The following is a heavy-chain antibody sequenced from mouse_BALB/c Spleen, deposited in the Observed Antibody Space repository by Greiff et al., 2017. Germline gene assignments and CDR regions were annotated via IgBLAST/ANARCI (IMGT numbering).Heavy chain of an antibody. Sequence: EVQLQESGPGLVKPSQSLSLTCSVTGYSITSGYYWNWIRQFPGNKLEWMGYISYDGSNNYNPSLKNRISITRDTSKNQFFLKLNSVTTEDTATYYCAKGGRYGPAMDYWGQGTSVTVSS. CDR2: ISYDGSN. V-gene: IGHV3-6*02. D-gene: IGHD1-1*02. J-gene: IGHJ4*01. CDR1: GYSITSGYY. CDR3: AKGGRYGPAMDY.